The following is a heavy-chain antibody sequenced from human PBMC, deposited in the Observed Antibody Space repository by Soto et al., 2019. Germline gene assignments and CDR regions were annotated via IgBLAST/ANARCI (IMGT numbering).Heavy chain of an antibody. V-gene: IGHV3-48*02. J-gene: IGHJ4*02. CDR3: ARNLYYYDSSDYYSG. CDR2: ISSTTSTI. CDR1: GFTFSTYS. Sequence: GGSLRLSCAASGFTFSTYSMNWVRQAPGKGLEWVSYISSTTSTIYYADSVKGRFTISRDNAKNSLFLQMNSLRDEDAAVYYCARNLYYYDSSDYYSGRGQGTLVTVPS. D-gene: IGHD3-22*01.